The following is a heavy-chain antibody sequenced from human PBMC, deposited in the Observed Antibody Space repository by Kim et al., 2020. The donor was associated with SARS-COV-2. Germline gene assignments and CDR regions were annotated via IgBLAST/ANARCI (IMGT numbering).Heavy chain of an antibody. CDR2: IYPGDSDT. D-gene: IGHD5-12*01. V-gene: IGHV5-51*01. CDR3: ARQGLYKDVVIGSFGDQYLDL. J-gene: IGHJ1*01. Sequence: GESLKISCQAFGYSFSSQWIAWVRQMPGRGLEWMGVIYPGDSDTRYSPAFQGHVTISADKSINTAYLQWSSLKASDSAVYFCARQGLYKDVVIGSFGDQYLDLWGQGSLVVVSS. CDR1: GYSFSSQW.